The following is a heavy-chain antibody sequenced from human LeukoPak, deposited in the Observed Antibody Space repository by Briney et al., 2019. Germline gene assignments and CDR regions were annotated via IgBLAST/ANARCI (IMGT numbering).Heavy chain of an antibody. J-gene: IGHJ4*02. D-gene: IGHD3-22*01. V-gene: IGHV4-34*01. CDR1: GGSFSGYY. CDR3: ARRRRVRAYDPFDY. Sequence: SETLSLTCAVYGGSFSGYYCSWIRPPPGKGLEWIGEINHSGSTNYNPSLKSRVTISVDTSKNQFSLKLSSVTAADTAVYYCARRRRVRAYDPFDYWGQGTLVTVSS. CDR2: INHSGST.